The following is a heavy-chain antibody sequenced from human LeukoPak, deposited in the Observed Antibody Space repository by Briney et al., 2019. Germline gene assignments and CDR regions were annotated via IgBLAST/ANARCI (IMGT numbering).Heavy chain of an antibody. D-gene: IGHD4-23*01. CDR1: GGTFSSYA. V-gene: IGHV1-69*10. J-gene: IGHJ3*01. CDR2: VIPMFDVT. Sequence: VASVKVSCKASGGTFSSYALSWMRQAPGQGLEWMGRVIPMFDVTDYAQKFQGRVTITADTSTGTAYMELSSLTSDDTAMYYCARDPALEGTEDYRDFGGVESVDAFDVWGQGTMVTVFS. CDR3: ARDPALEGTEDYRDFGGVESVDAFDV.